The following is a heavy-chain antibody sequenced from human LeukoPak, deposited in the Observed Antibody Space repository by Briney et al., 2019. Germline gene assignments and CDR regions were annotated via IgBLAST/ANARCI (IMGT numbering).Heavy chain of an antibody. D-gene: IGHD6-19*01. CDR2: ITTDGGFM. CDR3: ARGRAGHYFDY. Sequence: GGSLRLSCAASGFTVSAFSMNWVRQAPRRGLGWVSYITTDGGFMSYADSLKGRFTHSRDNAKNSLYLQMNTLRGEDTAVYYCARGRAGHYFDYWGEGTLVAVSS. J-gene: IGHJ4*02. V-gene: IGHV3-21*05. CDR1: GFTVSAFS.